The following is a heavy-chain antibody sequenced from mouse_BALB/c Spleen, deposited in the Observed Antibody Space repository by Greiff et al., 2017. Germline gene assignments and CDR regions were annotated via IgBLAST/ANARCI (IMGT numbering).Heavy chain of an antibody. J-gene: IGHJ4*01. V-gene: IGHV5-6-5*01. Sequence: EVQLVESGGGLVKPGGSLKLSCAASGFTFSSYAMSWVRQTPGKRLEWVASISSGGSTYYPDSVKGRFTISRDNARNSLYLQMRSLRSEDTAMYYCARGDGNYLYAMDYWGQGTSVTVSS. D-gene: IGHD2-1*01. CDR3: ARGDGNYLYAMDY. CDR1: GFTFSSYA. CDR2: ISSGGST.